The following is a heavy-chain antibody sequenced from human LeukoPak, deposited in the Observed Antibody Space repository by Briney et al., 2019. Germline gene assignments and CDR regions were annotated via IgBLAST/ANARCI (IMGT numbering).Heavy chain of an antibody. CDR3: AKEPSGNYYMDV. V-gene: IGHV3-9*01. CDR2: ISWDSRSK. Sequence: GGSLRLSCAASGFTFEDYAMHWVRQAPGRGLEWLSGISWDSRSKTYADSVKGRFTISRDNAKNSLYLQMSSLRGEDTALYYCAKEPSGNYYMDVWGKGTTVTVSS. J-gene: IGHJ6*03. CDR1: GFTFEDYA.